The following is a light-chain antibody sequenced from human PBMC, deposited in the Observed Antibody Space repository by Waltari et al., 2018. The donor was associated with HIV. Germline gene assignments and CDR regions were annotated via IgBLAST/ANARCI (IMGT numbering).Light chain of an antibody. CDR2: EVS. J-gene: IGLJ1*01. CDR1: SSDIGIFNY. V-gene: IGLV2-14*01. CDR3: SSYTSSTTLG. Sequence: QSALTQPASVSGSPGQSITISCTGTSSDIGIFNYVSWYQQHPGKAPKLMIYEVSNRPSGVSIRFSGSKSGNTASLTISGLQAEDEADYYCSSYTSSTTLGFGTGTKVTVL.